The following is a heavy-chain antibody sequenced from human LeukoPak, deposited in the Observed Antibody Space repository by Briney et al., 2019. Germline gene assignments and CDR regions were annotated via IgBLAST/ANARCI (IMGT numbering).Heavy chain of an antibody. D-gene: IGHD2-2*01. Sequence: SVKVSCKASGGTFSSYAISWVRQAPGQGLEWMGGIIPIFGTANYAQKFQGRVTITADESTSTAYMELSSLRSEDTAVYYCARAGSRLPPYCSSTSCYGELGAFDIWGQGTMVTVSS. V-gene: IGHV1-69*01. CDR2: IIPIFGTA. J-gene: IGHJ3*02. CDR3: ARAGSRLPPYCSSTSCYGELGAFDI. CDR1: GGTFSSYA.